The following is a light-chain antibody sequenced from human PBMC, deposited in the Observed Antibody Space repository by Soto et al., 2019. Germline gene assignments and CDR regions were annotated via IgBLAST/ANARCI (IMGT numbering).Light chain of an antibody. CDR3: QQYGSSLT. V-gene: IGKV3-20*01. Sequence: EIVLTQSPGTLSLSPGERATLSCRASQSVSSSYLAWYQQKPGQAPRLLIYGASSRATGIPDRFSGGGSGSDFALTISRLEPEDFSVDYCQQYGSSLTVGGGTKVEIK. CDR1: QSVSSSY. CDR2: GAS. J-gene: IGKJ4*01.